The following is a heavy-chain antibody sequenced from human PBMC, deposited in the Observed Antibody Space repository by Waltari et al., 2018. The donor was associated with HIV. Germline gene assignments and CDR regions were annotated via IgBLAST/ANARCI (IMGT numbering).Heavy chain of an antibody. V-gene: IGHV1-46*03. D-gene: IGHD6-19*01. CDR1: GYTFTSYY. Sequence: QVQLVQSGAEVKKPGASVKVSCKASGYTFTSYYMHWVRQAPGQGLEWMGRRNPGGVSTSDAQKFQGRVTMTRDTSTSTVYMELSSLRSEDTAVYYCAGDSGRIAVAGHVDYWGQGTLVTVSS. J-gene: IGHJ4*02. CDR3: AGDSGRIAVAGHVDY. CDR2: RNPGGVST.